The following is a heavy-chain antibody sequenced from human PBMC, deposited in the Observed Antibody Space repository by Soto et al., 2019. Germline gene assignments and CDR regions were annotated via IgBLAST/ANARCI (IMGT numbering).Heavy chain of an antibody. CDR1: GGSISSSKW. Sequence: QVQLQESGPGLVKPSGTLSLTCAVSGGSISSSKWWSWVRQPPGKGLEWIGEIFHSASTNYKPSLKSRVTISLDKYKSQFSMKLNSVTAADSAMYYCATGGGDCYPNWYFDLWGRGTLVTVSS. CDR2: IFHSAST. CDR3: ATGGGDCYPNWYFDL. D-gene: IGHD2-21*02. V-gene: IGHV4-4*02. J-gene: IGHJ2*01.